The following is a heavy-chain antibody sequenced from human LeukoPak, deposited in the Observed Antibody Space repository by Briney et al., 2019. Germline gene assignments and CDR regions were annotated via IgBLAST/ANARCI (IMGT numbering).Heavy chain of an antibody. J-gene: IGHJ4*02. CDR2: IYYSGST. CDR3: ARLVLGIAAAGRIPDY. D-gene: IGHD6-13*01. V-gene: IGHV4-59*08. Sequence: PSETLSLTCTVSGGSISSYYWSWIRQPPGKGLEWIGYIYYSGSTNYNPSLKSRVTISVDTSKNQFSLKLSSVTAADTAVYYCARLVLGIAAAGRIPDYWGQGTLVTVSS. CDR1: GGSISSYY.